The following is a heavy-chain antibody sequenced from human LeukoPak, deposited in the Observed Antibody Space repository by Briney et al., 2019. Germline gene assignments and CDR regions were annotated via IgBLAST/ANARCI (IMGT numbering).Heavy chain of an antibody. Sequence: GGSLRLSCAASGFTFSSYAMSWVRQAPGKGLEWVSVISGSGGSTYYADSVKGRFTISRDNSKNTLYLQVNSLRAEDTAVYYCAKHRGYSSGWSDYWGQGSLVTVSS. CDR2: ISGSGGST. CDR1: GFTFSSYA. CDR3: AKHRGYSSGWSDY. J-gene: IGHJ4*02. D-gene: IGHD6-19*01. V-gene: IGHV3-23*01.